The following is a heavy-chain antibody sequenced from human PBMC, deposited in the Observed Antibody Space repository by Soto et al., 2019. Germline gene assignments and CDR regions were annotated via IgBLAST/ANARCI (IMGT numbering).Heavy chain of an antibody. J-gene: IGHJ3*02. CDR2: FDPEDGET. Sequence: ASVKVSGKVSGYTLTELSMHWVRQAPGKGLEWMGGFDPEDGETIYAQKFQGRVTMTEDTSTDTAYMELSSLRSEDTAVYYCATPGRSMIVVAYRGGAFDIVGQGTMVTVSS. CDR3: ATPGRSMIVVAYRGGAFDI. D-gene: IGHD3-22*01. CDR1: GYTLTELS. V-gene: IGHV1-24*01.